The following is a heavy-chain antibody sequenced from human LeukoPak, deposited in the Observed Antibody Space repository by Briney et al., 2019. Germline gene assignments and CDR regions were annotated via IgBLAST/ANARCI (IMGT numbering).Heavy chain of an antibody. Sequence: GGSLRLSCTASGFTFGDYAMSWVGQAPGKGLEWVGFIRSKTYGGTTEYAASVRGRFTISRDDSKSIAYLQMNSLKTEDTAVYYCTRDSAYYYYMDVWGKGITVTVSS. CDR1: GFTFGDYA. CDR2: IRSKTYGGTT. J-gene: IGHJ6*03. CDR3: TRDSAYYYYMDV. V-gene: IGHV3-49*04.